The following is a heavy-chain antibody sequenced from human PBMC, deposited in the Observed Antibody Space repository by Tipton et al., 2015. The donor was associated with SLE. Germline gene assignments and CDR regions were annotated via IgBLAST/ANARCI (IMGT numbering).Heavy chain of an antibody. Sequence: TLSLTCTVSNGSISSSPYYWGWIRQSPGKGLEWVGSMYYSGSTYYNPSLKSRVTMSVDTSRNQRSLNLTSVTAADTAVYYCARGPYYYMDVWGKGTTVTVSS. J-gene: IGHJ6*03. CDR1: NGSISSSPYY. CDR2: MYYSGST. V-gene: IGHV4-39*07. CDR3: ARGPYYYMDV.